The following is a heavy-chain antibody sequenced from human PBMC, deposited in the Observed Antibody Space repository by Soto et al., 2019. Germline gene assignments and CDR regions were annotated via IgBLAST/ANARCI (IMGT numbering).Heavy chain of an antibody. CDR3: ARSPTVTTGRYFDY. CDR1: GFTFSSYG. V-gene: IGHV3-33*01. D-gene: IGHD4-17*01. J-gene: IGHJ4*02. CDR2: IWYDGSNK. Sequence: GGSLRLSCAASGFTFSSYGMHWVRQAPGKGLEWVAVIWYDGSNKYYADSVKGRFTISRDNSKNTLYLQMNSLRAEDTAVYYCARSPTVTTGRYFDYWGQGTLVTVSS.